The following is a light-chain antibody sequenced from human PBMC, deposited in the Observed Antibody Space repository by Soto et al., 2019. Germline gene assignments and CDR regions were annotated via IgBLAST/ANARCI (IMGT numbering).Light chain of an antibody. CDR2: VAS. V-gene: IGKV3D-15*01. J-gene: IGKJ5*01. CDR3: QQYNNWPPIT. CDR1: ESVSSN. Sequence: EIVMTQSPATLSVSPGERATLSSRASESVSSNLSWYHRKPVHSPMLLNYVASSRATGIPARFSGSGSGTEFTLTISSLQSEDFAVYYCQQYNNWPPITFGQGTRLEI.